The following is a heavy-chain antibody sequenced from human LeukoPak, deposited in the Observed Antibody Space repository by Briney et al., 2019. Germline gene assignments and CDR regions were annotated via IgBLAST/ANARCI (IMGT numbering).Heavy chain of an antibody. D-gene: IGHD5-18*01. V-gene: IGHV4-34*01. CDR1: GGSFSGYY. CDR2: INHSGST. Sequence: SETLSLTCAVYGGSFSGYYWSWIRQPPGKGLEWIGEINHSGSTNYNPSLKGRVTISVDTSKNQFSLKLSSVTAADTAVYYCATAVDVDTAMVYAFDIWGQGTMVTVSS. J-gene: IGHJ3*02. CDR3: ATAVDVDTAMVYAFDI.